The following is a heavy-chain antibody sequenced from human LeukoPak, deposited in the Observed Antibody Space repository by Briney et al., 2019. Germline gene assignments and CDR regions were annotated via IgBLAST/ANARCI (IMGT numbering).Heavy chain of an antibody. CDR3: TTGTEQQWLSLDY. Sequence: GGSLRLSCVASGFTLKNAWMSWVRQAPGKGLEWVGRIRSLPDGGTTDYAAPVKGRFTISRDESKNTLYLQMNSLKTEDTAVYYCTTGTEQQWLSLDYWGQGTLVTVSS. D-gene: IGHD6-19*01. CDR2: IRSLPDGGTT. V-gene: IGHV3-15*01. J-gene: IGHJ4*02. CDR1: GFTLKNAW.